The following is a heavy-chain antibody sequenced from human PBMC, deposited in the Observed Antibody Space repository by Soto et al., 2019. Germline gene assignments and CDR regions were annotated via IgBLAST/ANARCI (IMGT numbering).Heavy chain of an antibody. CDR3: ASSGYSSSWYDSNYYYGMDV. J-gene: IGHJ6*02. V-gene: IGHV3-30-3*01. Sequence: PGGSLRLSCAASGFTFSSYAMHWVRQAPGKGLEWVAVISYDGSNKYYADSVKGRFTISRDNSKNTLYLQMNSLRAEDTAVYYCASSGYSSSWYDSNYYYGMDVWGQGTTVTVSS. CDR1: GFTFSSYA. CDR2: ISYDGSNK. D-gene: IGHD6-13*01.